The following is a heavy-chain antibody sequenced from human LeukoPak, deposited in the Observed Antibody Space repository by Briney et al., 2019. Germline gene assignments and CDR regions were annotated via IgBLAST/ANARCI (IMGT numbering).Heavy chain of an antibody. CDR1: GFTFSSYA. D-gene: IGHD3-3*01. CDR2: ISYDGSNK. CDR3: YYDFWSGYSITTNWFDP. V-gene: IGHV3-30-3*01. J-gene: IGHJ5*02. Sequence: PGGSLRLSCAASGFTFSSYAMHWVRQAPGKGLEWVAVISYDGSNKYYADSVKGRFTISRDNSKNTLYLQMNSLRAEDTAVYYCYYDFWSGYSITTNWFDPWGQGTLVTVSS.